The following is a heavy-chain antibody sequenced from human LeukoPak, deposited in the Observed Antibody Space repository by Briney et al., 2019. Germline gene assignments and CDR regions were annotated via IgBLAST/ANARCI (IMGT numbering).Heavy chain of an antibody. CDR2: ISGSGGST. CDR1: GFTLSSYA. CDR3: AKRYCSGGSCYGHHYGMDV. D-gene: IGHD2-15*01. Sequence: GRSLRLSCACSGFTLSSYAMSWVRRAPGKGLEGGSAISGSGGSTYYADSGEGRFTISRDNSKNTLSLQMNSLRAEDTAVYYCAKRYCSGGSCYGHHYGMDVWGQGTTVTVSS. V-gene: IGHV3-23*01. J-gene: IGHJ6*02.